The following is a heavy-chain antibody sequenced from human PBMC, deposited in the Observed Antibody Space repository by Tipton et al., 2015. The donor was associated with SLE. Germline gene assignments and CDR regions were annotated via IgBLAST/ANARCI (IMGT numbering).Heavy chain of an antibody. V-gene: IGHV1-18*01. CDR3: ARGIAVAGTQIHAFDI. J-gene: IGHJ3*02. D-gene: IGHD6-19*01. CDR2: ISAYNGNT. CDR1: GYTFTSYG. Sequence: QSGAEVKKPGASVKVSCKASGYTFTSYGISWVRQAPGQGLEWMGWISAYNGNTNYAQKLQGRVTMTTDTSTSTAYMELRSLRSDDTAVYYCARGIAVAGTQIHAFDIWGQGIMVTVSS.